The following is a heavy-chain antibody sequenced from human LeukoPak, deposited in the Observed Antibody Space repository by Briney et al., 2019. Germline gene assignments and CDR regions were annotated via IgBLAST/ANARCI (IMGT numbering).Heavy chain of an antibody. CDR2: IYTSGST. CDR3: ARDYYYYDSSGYSYAFDI. V-gene: IGHV4-4*07. D-gene: IGHD3-22*01. J-gene: IGHJ3*02. CDR1: GGSISSYY. Sequence: SETLSLTCTVSGGSISSYYWSWIRQPAGKGLEWIGRIYTSGSTNYNPSLKSRVTMSVDTSKNQFSLKLSSVTAADTAVYYCARDYYYYDSSGYSYAFDIWGQGTMVTVSS.